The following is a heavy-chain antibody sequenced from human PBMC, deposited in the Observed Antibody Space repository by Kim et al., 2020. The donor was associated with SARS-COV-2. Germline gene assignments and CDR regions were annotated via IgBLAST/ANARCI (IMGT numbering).Heavy chain of an antibody. D-gene: IGHD3-10*01. CDR2: ISHSENT. V-gene: IGHV4-34*01. J-gene: IGHJ2*01. CDR3: ARGLKFGGKVFDL. CDR1: GGSFSDYY. Sequence: SETLSLTCAVYGGSFSDYYWTWIRQSPGKGLEWIGDISHSENTKYNPSLKSRVTISVDTSRNQFSLKLTSVTAADTAIYFCARGLKFGGKVFDLWGRGTLVTVSS.